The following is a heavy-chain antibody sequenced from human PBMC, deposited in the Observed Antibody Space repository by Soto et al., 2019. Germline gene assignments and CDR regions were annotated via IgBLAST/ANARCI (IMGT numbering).Heavy chain of an antibody. V-gene: IGHV3-23*01. CDR2: ISGSGGRS. CDR1: GFNFSNYA. Sequence: PGGSLRLSCAASGFNFSNYAIPWVRKGPGKGLERVSGISGSGGRSYYADSVTGRFTISRDNSKSTLYLQMNSLRAEDTAVYYCAKAYFVWSSEQPYYFDYWGQGTLVTVSS. J-gene: IGHJ4*02. D-gene: IGHD3-16*01. CDR3: AKAYFVWSSEQPYYFDY.